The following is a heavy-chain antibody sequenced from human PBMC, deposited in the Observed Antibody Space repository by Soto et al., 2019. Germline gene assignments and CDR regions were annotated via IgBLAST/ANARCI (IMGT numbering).Heavy chain of an antibody. CDR3: ARVRQQWLVSAHYFDC. V-gene: IGHV3-30-3*01. CDR2: ISHDGSSI. D-gene: IGHD6-19*01. CDR1: GFTFSSYA. Sequence: QVQLMESGGAVVQPGRSLRLSCAASGFTFSSYAMHWVRQAPGKGLEWVAIISHDGSSIYYGDSVKGRFTISRDNSKSTLYLQMNSLRSEATAVYYCARVRQQWLVSAHYFDCWGQGTLVTVSS. J-gene: IGHJ4*02.